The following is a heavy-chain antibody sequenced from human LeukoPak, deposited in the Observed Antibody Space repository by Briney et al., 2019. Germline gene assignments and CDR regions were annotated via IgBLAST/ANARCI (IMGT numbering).Heavy chain of an antibody. V-gene: IGHV4-59*01. CDR1: GGSISSYY. CDR2: IYYSGST. Sequence: SETLSLTCTASGGSISSYYWSWIRQPPGKGLEWIGYIYYSGSTNYNPSLKSRVTISVDTSKNQFSLKLSSVTAADTAVYYCARAHGYSYGYGTPFDPWGQGTLVTVSS. CDR3: ARAHGYSYGYGTPFDP. J-gene: IGHJ5*02. D-gene: IGHD5-18*01.